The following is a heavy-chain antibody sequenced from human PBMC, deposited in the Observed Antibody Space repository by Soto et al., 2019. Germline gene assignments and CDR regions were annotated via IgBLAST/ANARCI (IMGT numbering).Heavy chain of an antibody. Sequence: PSQTLSLTCAISGDSVSSNDATWDWIRQSPSRGLEWLGRTYYRSKWYNDYAVSVKSRITINPDTSKNQFSLQLNSVTPEDTAVYYCARDLLTGYYNVGNYYYGMDVWGQGTTVTVSS. V-gene: IGHV6-1*01. D-gene: IGHD3-9*01. CDR1: GDSVSSNDAT. CDR2: TYYRSKWYN. J-gene: IGHJ6*02. CDR3: ARDLLTGYYNVGNYYYGMDV.